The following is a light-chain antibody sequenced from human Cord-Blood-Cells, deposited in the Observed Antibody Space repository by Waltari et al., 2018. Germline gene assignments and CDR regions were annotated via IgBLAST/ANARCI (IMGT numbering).Light chain of an antibody. CDR3: QQSYSTPLT. CDR1: QSISSY. CDR2: AAS. V-gene: IGKV1-39*01. J-gene: IGKJ4*01. Sequence: DILMTQSPSSLSASVGDRVTSTCRASQSISSYCNWYQQNPRKAPKLLIYAASSLQSGVPSRFSGSGSGTDFTLTISSLQPEDFATYYCQQSYSTPLTFGGGTKVEIK.